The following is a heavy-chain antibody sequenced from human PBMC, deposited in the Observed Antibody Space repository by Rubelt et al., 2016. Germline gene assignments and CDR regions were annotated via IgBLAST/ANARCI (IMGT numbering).Heavy chain of an antibody. CDR2: IKQDGSEK. CDR3: ASDFYYNSSNYYSGLDY. J-gene: IGHJ4*02. D-gene: IGHD3-22*01. CDR1: GFTFNNYW. Sequence: GFTFNNYWMNWVRQAPGKGPEWVANIKQDGSEKYYVDSVKGRFTISRDNAKNSLYLQMNSLRAEDTAVYYCASDFYYNSSNYYSGLDYWGQGILVTVSS. V-gene: IGHV3-7*01.